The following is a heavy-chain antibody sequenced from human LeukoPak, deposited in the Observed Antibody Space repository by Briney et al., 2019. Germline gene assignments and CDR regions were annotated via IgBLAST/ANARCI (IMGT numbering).Heavy chain of an antibody. J-gene: IGHJ4*02. CDR3: AKDCSWGLDY. V-gene: IGHV3-15*01. CDR2: IKSKTDGGTT. D-gene: IGHD3-10*02. Sequence: KTGGSLRLSCAASGFIFSNAWMSWVRQAPGKGLEWVGRIKSKTDGGTTDYAAPVKGRFTISRDDSKNTLYLQMNSLRAEDTAVYYCAKDCSWGLDYWGQGTLVTVSS. CDR1: GFIFSNAW.